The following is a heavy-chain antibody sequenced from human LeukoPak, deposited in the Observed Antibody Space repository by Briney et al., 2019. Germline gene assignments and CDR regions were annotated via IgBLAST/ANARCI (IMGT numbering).Heavy chain of an antibody. D-gene: IGHD2-15*01. V-gene: IGHV4-34*01. CDR3: ARHGSGVWFDP. CDR2: INHSGST. J-gene: IGHJ5*02. CDR1: GGSFSGYY. Sequence: NPSETLSLTCAVYGGSFSGYYWSWIRQPPGKGLEWIGEINHSGSTNYNPSLKSRVTISVDTSKNQFSLKLSSVTAADTAVYYCARHGSGVWFDPWGQGTLVTVSS.